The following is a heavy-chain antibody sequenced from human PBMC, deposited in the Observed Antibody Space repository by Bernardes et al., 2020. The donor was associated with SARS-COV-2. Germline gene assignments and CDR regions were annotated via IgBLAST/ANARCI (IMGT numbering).Heavy chain of an antibody. CDR2: ISRSGST. CDR3: ARDLQSWFDP. J-gene: IGHJ5*02. Sequence: TLSLTCTVSGASIRSEDYYWSWIRQPAGKGLQWIGRISRSGSTKYNPSLKSRVSISVDTSKNQFALKLTSVTAADTAVYFCARDLQSWFDPWGQGTLVTVSS. CDR1: GASIRSEDYY. V-gene: IGHV4-61*02.